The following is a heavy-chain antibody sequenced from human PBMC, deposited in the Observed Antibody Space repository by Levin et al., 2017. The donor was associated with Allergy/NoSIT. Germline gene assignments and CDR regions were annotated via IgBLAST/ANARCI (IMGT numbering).Heavy chain of an antibody. CDR1: GGSISSGGYY. V-gene: IGHV4-31*03. Sequence: PSETLSLTCTVSGGSISSGGYYWSWIRQHPGKGLEWIGYIYYSGSTYYNPSLKSRVTISVDTSKNQFSLKLSSVTAADTAVYYCARDYYDSSGYLLGAFDIWGQGTMVTVSS. CDR2: IYYSGST. D-gene: IGHD3-22*01. CDR3: ARDYYDSSGYLLGAFDI. J-gene: IGHJ3*02.